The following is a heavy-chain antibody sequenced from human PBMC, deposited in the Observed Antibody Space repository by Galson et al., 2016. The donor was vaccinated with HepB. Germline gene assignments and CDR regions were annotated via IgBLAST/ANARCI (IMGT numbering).Heavy chain of an antibody. V-gene: IGHV1-24*01. J-gene: IGHJ4*02. Sequence: SVKVSCKVSGFTLAETSIHWVRQAPGKGLEWMGGFDPEDGERIFAQRFQYRLTLTEDSSTHSAYMELTNHSSDDTAVYYCATPDLTRWGGRGFDYWGQGTLVTVSS. CDR1: GFTLAETS. CDR3: ATPDLTRWGGRGFDY. D-gene: IGHD3-16*01. CDR2: FDPEDGER.